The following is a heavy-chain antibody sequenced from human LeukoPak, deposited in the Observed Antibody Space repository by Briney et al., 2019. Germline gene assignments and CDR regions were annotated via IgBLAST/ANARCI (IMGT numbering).Heavy chain of an antibody. Sequence: SVKVSCKXSGFTFTSSAMQWVRQARGQRLEWIGWIVVGSGNTNYAQKFQERVTITRDMSTSTAYMELSSLRSEDTAVYYCAVNYYYDSRLLDYWGQGTLVTVSS. D-gene: IGHD3-22*01. V-gene: IGHV1-58*02. CDR1: GFTFTSSA. CDR3: AVNYYYDSRLLDY. J-gene: IGHJ4*02. CDR2: IVVGSGNT.